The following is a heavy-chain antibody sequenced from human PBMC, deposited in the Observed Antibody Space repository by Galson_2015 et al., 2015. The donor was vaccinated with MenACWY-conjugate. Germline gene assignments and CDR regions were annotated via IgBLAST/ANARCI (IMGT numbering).Heavy chain of an antibody. CDR2: ISSSSSYI. J-gene: IGHJ4*02. CDR1: GFTFSTDC. CDR3: ARAGITMVRGVIIKAFDY. V-gene: IGHV3-21*01. D-gene: IGHD3-10*01. Sequence: SLRLSCAASGFTFSTDCMNWVRQAPGKGLEWVSSISSSSSYIYYADSVKGRFTISRDNAKNSLYLQMNSLRAEDTAVYYCARAGITMVRGVIIKAFDYWGQGTLVTVSS.